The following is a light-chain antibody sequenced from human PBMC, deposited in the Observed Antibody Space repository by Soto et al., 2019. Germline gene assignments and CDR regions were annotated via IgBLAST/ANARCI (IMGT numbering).Light chain of an antibody. J-gene: IGKJ1*01. CDR1: QSVSSSY. V-gene: IGKV3-20*01. CDR2: GAS. CDR3: QQYGSSRET. Sequence: EIVLTQSPATLSLSPGERATLSCRASQSVSSSYLAWYQQKPGQAPRLLIYGASSRATGIPDRFSGSGSGTDFTLTISRLEPEDFAVYYCQQYGSSRETFGQGTKV.